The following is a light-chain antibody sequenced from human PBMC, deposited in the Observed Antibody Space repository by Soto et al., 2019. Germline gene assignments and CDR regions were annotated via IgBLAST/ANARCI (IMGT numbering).Light chain of an antibody. J-gene: IGKJ4*01. Sequence: EIVLTQSPGTLSLSPGERATVSCRASQSVSSNLAWYQQKPGQAPRLLIYGASTRATGIPARFSGSGSGTEFTLTISSLQSEDFAVYYCQQYDNWPLTFCGGTKVDI. CDR3: QQYDNWPLT. CDR1: QSVSSN. CDR2: GAS. V-gene: IGKV3-15*01.